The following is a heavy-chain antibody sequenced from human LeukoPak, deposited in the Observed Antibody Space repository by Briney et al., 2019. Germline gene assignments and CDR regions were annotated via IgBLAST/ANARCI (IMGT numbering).Heavy chain of an antibody. D-gene: IGHD3-3*01. V-gene: IGHV1-69*13. Sequence: SVKVSCKASGGTFSSYAISWVRQAPGQGLEWMGGIIPIFGTANYAQKFQGRVTITADESTSTAYLELSSLRSEDTAVYYCARSSYDFWSGYLYYYYYYYMDVWGKGTTVTVSS. J-gene: IGHJ6*03. CDR1: GGTFSSYA. CDR2: IIPIFGTA. CDR3: ARSSYDFWSGYLYYYYYYYMDV.